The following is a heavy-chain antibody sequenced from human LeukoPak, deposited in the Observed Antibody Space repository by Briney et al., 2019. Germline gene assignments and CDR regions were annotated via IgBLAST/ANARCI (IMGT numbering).Heavy chain of an antibody. CDR2: INPSGGST. J-gene: IGHJ4*02. CDR1: GYTFTSYY. D-gene: IGHD3-10*01. V-gene: IGHV1-46*01. Sequence: AASVKVSCKASGYTFTSYYMHWVRQAPGQGLEWMGIINPSGGSTSYAQKFQGRVTMTTDTSTSTAYMELRSLRSDDTAVYYCARGSLPYGSGSYVDYWGQGTLVTVSS. CDR3: ARGSLPYGSGSYVDY.